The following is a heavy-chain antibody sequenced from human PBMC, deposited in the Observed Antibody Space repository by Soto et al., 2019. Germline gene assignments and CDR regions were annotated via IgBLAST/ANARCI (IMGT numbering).Heavy chain of an antibody. V-gene: IGHV1-18*04. CDR3: ARDRGGTWMYKWFDP. J-gene: IGHJ5*02. D-gene: IGHD3-10*01. Sequence: GPSVKVSCKAAGYTFTSYGISWVRQAPGQGLEWMGWISAYNGNTNYAQKLQGRVTMTTDTSTSTAYMELRSVTAADTAVYYCARDRGGTWMYKWFDPWGQGTPVTVSS. CDR1: GYTFTSYG. CDR2: ISAYNGNT.